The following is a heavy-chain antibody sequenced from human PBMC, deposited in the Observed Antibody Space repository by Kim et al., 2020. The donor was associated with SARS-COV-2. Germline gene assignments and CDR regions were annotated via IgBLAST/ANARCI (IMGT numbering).Heavy chain of an antibody. J-gene: IGHJ4*02. V-gene: IGHV3-30*07. CDR3: ARDGYCSSTSCYLYYFDY. Sequence: KGRFTISRDNSKNTLYLQMNSLRAEDTAVYYCARDGYCSSTSCYLYYFDYWGQGTLVTVSS. D-gene: IGHD2-2*03.